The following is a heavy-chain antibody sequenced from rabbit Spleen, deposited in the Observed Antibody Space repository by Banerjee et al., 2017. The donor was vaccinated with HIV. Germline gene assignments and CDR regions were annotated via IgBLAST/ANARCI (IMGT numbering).Heavy chain of an antibody. V-gene: IGHV1S45*01. CDR2: ILTGGGNT. CDR3: ARDTSSSFSSYGMDL. Sequence: QEQLEESGGGLVQPEGSLTLTCTASGFSFSSSYYMCWVRQAPGKGLEWIGCILTGGGNTYYANWAKGRFTISKTSSTTVTLQMTSLTVADTATYFCARDTSSSFSSYGMDLWGPGTLVTVS. J-gene: IGHJ6*01. D-gene: IGHD1-1*01. CDR1: GFSFSSSYY.